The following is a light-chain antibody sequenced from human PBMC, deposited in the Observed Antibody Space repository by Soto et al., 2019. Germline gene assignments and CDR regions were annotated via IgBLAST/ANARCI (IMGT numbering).Light chain of an antibody. V-gene: IGLV7-46*01. J-gene: IGLJ3*02. CDR1: TGAVATGHY. Sequence: QAVVTQEPSLPVSPGGTVTLTCGSSTGAVATGHYPYWFQQMPGQAPRTLIYDTNNRHSWTPARFSGSLLGGKPALTLSGAQPEDEADYYCSLSYSGIRVFGGGTKLAVL. CDR3: SLSYSGIRV. CDR2: DTN.